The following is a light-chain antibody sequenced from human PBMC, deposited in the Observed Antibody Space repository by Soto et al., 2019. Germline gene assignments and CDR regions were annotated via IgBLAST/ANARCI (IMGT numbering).Light chain of an antibody. Sequence: IHMTQSPSTLSASVGDRVTITCRASQDINRWLAWYQQKPGKAPKILIYNADTLESGVPSRFSGSGDGTEFILTISSLQPDDFATYYCQQFSLYWAFGQGTKVDIK. V-gene: IGKV1-5*01. CDR2: NAD. J-gene: IGKJ1*01. CDR3: QQFSLYWA. CDR1: QDINRW.